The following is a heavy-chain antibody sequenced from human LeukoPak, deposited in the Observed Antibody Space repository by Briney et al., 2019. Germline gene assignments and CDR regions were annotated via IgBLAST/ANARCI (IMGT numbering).Heavy chain of an antibody. CDR2: IRYDGSNK. CDR3: AKGNDYGDHDAFDI. Sequence: GGSLRLSCAASGFTFSSYGMHWVRQAPGKGLEWVAFIRYDGSNKYYADSVKGRFTISRDNSKNTLYPQMNSLRAEGTAVYYCAKGNDYGDHDAFDIWGQGTMVTVSS. V-gene: IGHV3-30*02. D-gene: IGHD4-17*01. CDR1: GFTFSSYG. J-gene: IGHJ3*02.